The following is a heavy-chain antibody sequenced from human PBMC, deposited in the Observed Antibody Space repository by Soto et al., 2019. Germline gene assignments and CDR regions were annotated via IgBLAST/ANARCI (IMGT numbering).Heavy chain of an antibody. CDR2: IYYSGST. CDR3: ARDRWYDYGDYGGHYGMDV. V-gene: IGHV4-61*01. D-gene: IGHD4-17*01. CDR1: GGSVSSGSYY. Sequence: ASETLSLTCTVSGGSVSSGSYYWSWIRQPPGKGLEWIGYIYYSGSTNYNPSLKSRVTISVDTSKNQFSLKLSSVTAADTAVYYCARDRWYDYGDYGGHYGMDVWGQGTTVTVSS. J-gene: IGHJ6*02.